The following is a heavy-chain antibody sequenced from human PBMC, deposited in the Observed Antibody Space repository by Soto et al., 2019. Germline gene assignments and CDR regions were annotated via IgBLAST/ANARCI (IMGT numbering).Heavy chain of an antibody. Sequence: PGESLKISCKGSGYSFTIYWIGWVRQMPGKGLEWMGIIYPGDSDTRYSPSFQGQVTISADKSISTAYLQWSSLKASDSAFYFCARSPRSSPYFDYWGQGALVTVSS. CDR2: IYPGDSDT. V-gene: IGHV5-51*01. D-gene: IGHD6-13*01. J-gene: IGHJ4*02. CDR3: ARSPRSSPYFDY. CDR1: GYSFTIYW.